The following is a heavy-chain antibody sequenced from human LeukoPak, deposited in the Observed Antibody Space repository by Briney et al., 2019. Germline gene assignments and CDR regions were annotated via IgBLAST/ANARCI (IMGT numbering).Heavy chain of an antibody. D-gene: IGHD6-6*01. CDR3: ARGGAARPDY. V-gene: IGHV3-48*01. Sequence: GGSLRLSCAASGFTFSTYGMNWVRQAPGKGLEWVSYINLNSRTIDYADSVRGRFTISRDNAKSSLYLQMNSLRAEDTAVYYCARGGAARPDYWGQGTLSPSSQ. J-gene: IGHJ4*02. CDR2: INLNSRTI. CDR1: GFTFSTYG.